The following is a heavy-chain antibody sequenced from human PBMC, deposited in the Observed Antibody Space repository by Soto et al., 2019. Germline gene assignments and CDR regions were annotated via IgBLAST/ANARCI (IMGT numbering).Heavy chain of an antibody. D-gene: IGHD1-1*01. V-gene: IGHV4-4*07. CDR2: IYATGTT. CDR3: VRDGTKTLRDWFDP. Sequence: PWGTLSLTCTVSGVSFSGFYMSWVRKAAGKGLEWIGRIYATGTTDYNPSLKSRVMMSVDTSKKQFSLKLRSVNAADTAVYYCVRDGTKTLRDWFDPWGQGISVTVSS. CDR1: GVSFSGFY. J-gene: IGHJ5*02.